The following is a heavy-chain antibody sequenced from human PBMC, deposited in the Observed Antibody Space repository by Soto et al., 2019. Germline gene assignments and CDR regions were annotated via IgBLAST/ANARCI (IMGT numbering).Heavy chain of an antibody. V-gene: IGHV4-39*01. D-gene: IGHD4-17*01. CDR2: VYYRGRS. CDR3: VSQRTTVPTQACFDY. CDR1: GGSVTNSSYY. Sequence: SETLSLTCTVSGGSVTNSSYYWGWIRQSPGKGLEWIGSVYYRGRSYSKSSVKSRVTISVDTSKNRFSLSLNSVTASDTAVYFCVSQRTTVPTQACFDYWGPGALVTVPQ. J-gene: IGHJ4*02.